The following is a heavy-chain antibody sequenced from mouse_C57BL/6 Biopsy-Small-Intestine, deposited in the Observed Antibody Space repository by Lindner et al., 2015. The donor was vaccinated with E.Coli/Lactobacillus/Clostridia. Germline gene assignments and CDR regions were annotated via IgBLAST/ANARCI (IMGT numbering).Heavy chain of an antibody. CDR1: GGYFNTYA. CDR3: AGADTSTWHYCYYGMDV. V-gene: IGHV1S35*01. J-gene: IGHJ1*01. D-gene: IGHD1-1*01. CDR2: IIRISGTP. Sequence: SVKVSCKASGGYFNTYAISWLRQAPGQGLEWMGGIIRISGTPNYAQKFQGRVTITADDSTTTVYMDLNSLRSEDTAVYYCAGADTSTWHYCYYGMDVWGQGTTVTVSS.